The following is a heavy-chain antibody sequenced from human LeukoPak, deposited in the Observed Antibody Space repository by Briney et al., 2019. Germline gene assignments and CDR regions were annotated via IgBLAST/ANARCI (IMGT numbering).Heavy chain of an antibody. CDR1: GFTFTDYY. CDR2: IILNGGTT. CDR3: ATGGGNHNFNY. Sequence: ASVKVSCKASGFTFTDYYLHWVRQAPGQGLEWMGRIILNGGTTNYAQKFQGRVTLTRDTSISTAYMELSRQTSDDTAVYYCATGGGNHNFNYWGQGTLVTVSS. V-gene: IGHV1-2*06. D-gene: IGHD1-14*01. J-gene: IGHJ4*02.